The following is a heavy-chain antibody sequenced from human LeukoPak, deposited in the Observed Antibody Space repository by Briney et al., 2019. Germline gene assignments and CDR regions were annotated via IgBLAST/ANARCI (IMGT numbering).Heavy chain of an antibody. Sequence: SETLSLTCTVSGGSISSYYWSWLRQPPGKGLEWIGYIYYSGSTNYNPPLTGRVTISVDTSKNQFSLKLSSVTAADTAVYYCARSRREYYDFWSGYYSFYYMDVWGKGTTVTVSS. CDR1: GGSISSYY. CDR2: IYYSGST. V-gene: IGHV4-59*01. CDR3: ARSRREYYDFWSGYYSFYYMDV. J-gene: IGHJ6*03. D-gene: IGHD3-3*01.